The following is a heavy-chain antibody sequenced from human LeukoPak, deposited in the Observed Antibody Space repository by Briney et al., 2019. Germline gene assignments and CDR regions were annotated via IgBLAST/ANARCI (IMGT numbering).Heavy chain of an antibody. CDR3: ASLLLGGYSATDPRPDY. J-gene: IGHJ4*01. CDR1: GFTFGNYS. D-gene: IGHD1-26*01. CDR2: ISISSSHT. Sequence: GGSLRLSCAASGFTFGNYSMHWVRQAPGTGLEWVSSISISSSHTFYADSVEGRFTISRDNAKNSLFLQMNGLRAEDTAVYYCASLLLGGYSATDPRPDYWGQGTLVTVSS. V-gene: IGHV3-21*01.